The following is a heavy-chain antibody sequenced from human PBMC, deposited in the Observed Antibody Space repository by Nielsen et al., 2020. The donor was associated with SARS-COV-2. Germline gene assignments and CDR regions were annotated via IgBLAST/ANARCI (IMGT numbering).Heavy chain of an antibody. J-gene: IGHJ4*02. CDR3: ARPYSGSYYDYFDY. Sequence: SETLSLTCTVSGGSISSGDYYWSWIRQPPGKGLEWIGSIYYSGSTNYNPSLKSRVTISVDTSKNQFSLHLNSVTPEYTAVYYCARPYSGSYYDYFDYWGQGTLVTVSS. CDR1: GGSISSGDYY. CDR2: IYYSGST. D-gene: IGHD1-26*01. V-gene: IGHV4-61*08.